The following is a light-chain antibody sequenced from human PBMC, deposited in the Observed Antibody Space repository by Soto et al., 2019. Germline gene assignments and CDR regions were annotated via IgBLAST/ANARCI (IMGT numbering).Light chain of an antibody. CDR2: DAS. J-gene: IGKJ1*01. CDR1: QRIRTS. V-gene: IGKV1-5*01. Sequence: DIQMPQSPSSLSASIGDRVAITCRASQRIRTSLNWYQHKPGKAPKLLMYDASSLESGVPSRFSGSGSGTEFTLTISSLQPDDFATYYCQQYGTYLWTFGQGTKV. CDR3: QQYGTYLWT.